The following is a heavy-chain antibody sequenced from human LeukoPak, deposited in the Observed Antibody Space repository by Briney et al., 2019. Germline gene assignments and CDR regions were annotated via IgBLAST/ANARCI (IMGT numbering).Heavy chain of an antibody. CDR1: GYTFTSYG. V-gene: IGHV1-18*01. CDR3: ARDGSPIQLWSHYYGMDV. CDR2: LSAYNGNT. J-gene: IGHJ6*02. D-gene: IGHD5-18*01. Sequence: ASVKVSCKASGYTFTSYGISWVRQAPGQGLEWMGWLSAYNGNTNYAQKLQGRVTMTTDTSTSTAYMELRSLRSDDTAVYYCARDGSPIQLWSHYYGMDVWGQGTTVTVSS.